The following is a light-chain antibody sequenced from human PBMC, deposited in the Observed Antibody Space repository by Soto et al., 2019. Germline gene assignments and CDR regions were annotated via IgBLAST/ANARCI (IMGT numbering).Light chain of an antibody. CDR1: SSDVGSGNF. V-gene: IGLV2-14*01. CDR2: AVT. CDR3: SSFTTTNTWV. Sequence: QSALTQPASVSGSPGQSMTISCTGTSSDVGSGNFVSWFQQHPGKAPKLMIYAVTNRPSGVSYRFSGSKSGNTASLTISGLQAADEADYYCSSFTTTNTWVFGGGTKLTVL. J-gene: IGLJ3*02.